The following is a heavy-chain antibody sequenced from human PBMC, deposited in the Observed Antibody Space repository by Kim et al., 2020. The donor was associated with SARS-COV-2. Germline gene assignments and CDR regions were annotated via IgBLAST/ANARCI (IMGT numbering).Heavy chain of an antibody. D-gene: IGHD3-10*01. CDR3: AREDGSGSYSNY. Sequence: GGSLRLSCAASGFTFSTYRMNWVRQAPGKGLEWISYISSSSSDIYYADSVEGRFTISRDNAKNSLYLQMNSLRAEDTAVYYCAREDGSGSYSNYWGQGTLVTVSS. V-gene: IGHV3-21*05. CDR1: GFTFSTYR. CDR2: ISSSSSDI. J-gene: IGHJ4*02.